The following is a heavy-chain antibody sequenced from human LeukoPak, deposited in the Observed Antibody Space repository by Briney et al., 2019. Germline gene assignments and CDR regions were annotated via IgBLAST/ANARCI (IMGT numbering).Heavy chain of an antibody. Sequence: SETLSLTCTVSGGSISSSSYYWGWIRQPPGKGLEWIGSIYYSGSTYYNPSLKSRVTISVDTSKNQFSLKLSSVTAADTAVYYCARPQTGVAARPGYFDYWGQGTLVTVSS. CDR1: GGSISSSSYY. V-gene: IGHV4-39*07. J-gene: IGHJ4*02. CDR3: ARPQTGVAARPGYFDY. CDR2: IYYSGST. D-gene: IGHD6-6*01.